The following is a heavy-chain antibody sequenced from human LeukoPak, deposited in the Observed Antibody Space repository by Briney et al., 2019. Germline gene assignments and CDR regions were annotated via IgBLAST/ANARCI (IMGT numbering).Heavy chain of an antibody. CDR2: INHSGST. D-gene: IGHD3-16*01. Sequence: PSETLSLTCAVYGGSFSGYYWSWIRQPPGKGLEWIGEINHSGSTNYNPSLKSRVTISVDTSKNQFSLKLSSVTAADTAVYYCASGSRITSGGVEDWGQGTLVTVSS. CDR1: GGSFSGYY. CDR3: ASGSRITSGGVED. V-gene: IGHV4-34*01. J-gene: IGHJ4*02.